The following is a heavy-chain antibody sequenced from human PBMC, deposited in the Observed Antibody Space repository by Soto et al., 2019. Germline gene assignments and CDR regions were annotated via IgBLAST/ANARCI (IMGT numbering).Heavy chain of an antibody. Sequence: TSETLSLTCEASGGSFSRCYWIWIRNPPGKGQESIGQINHSGSANYTPSLKSRANISPDTSKNQFSRRLSSVTAADTALYYCASPYYDFWSGSKRSFDYWGQGTRLTVSS. CDR1: GGSFSRCY. D-gene: IGHD3-3*01. V-gene: IGHV4-34*01. CDR3: ASPYYDFWSGSKRSFDY. J-gene: IGHJ4*02. CDR2: INHSGSA.